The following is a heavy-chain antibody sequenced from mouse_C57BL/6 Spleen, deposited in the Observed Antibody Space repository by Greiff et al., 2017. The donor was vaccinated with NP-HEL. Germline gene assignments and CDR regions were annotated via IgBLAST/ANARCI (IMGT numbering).Heavy chain of an antibody. Sequence: VQLKQSGAELVRPGASVKLSCTASGFNIKDDYMHWVKQRPEQGLEWIGWIDPENGDTEYASKFQGKATITADTSSNTAYLQLSSLTSEDTAVYYCTTSYRRAMDYWGQGTSVTVSS. J-gene: IGHJ4*01. CDR1: GFNIKDDY. D-gene: IGHD2-10*01. CDR2: IDPENGDT. V-gene: IGHV14-4*01. CDR3: TTSYRRAMDY.